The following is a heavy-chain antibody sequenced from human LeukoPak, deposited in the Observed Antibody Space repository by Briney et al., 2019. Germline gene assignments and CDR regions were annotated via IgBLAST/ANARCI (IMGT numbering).Heavy chain of an antibody. CDR1: GYTFTAYY. Sequence: ASVKVSCTASGYTFTAYYMHWVRQAPGQGLEWMGWINLNSGGTNYAQKFQGRVTMTRDTSISTAYMELSRLRSDDTAVYYCARPRGGSGSLDSWGQGTLVTVSS. CDR2: INLNSGGT. CDR3: ARPRGGSGSLDS. V-gene: IGHV1-2*02. J-gene: IGHJ4*02. D-gene: IGHD3-22*01.